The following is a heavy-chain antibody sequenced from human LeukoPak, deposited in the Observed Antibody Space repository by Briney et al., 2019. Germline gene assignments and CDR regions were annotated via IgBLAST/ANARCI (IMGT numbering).Heavy chain of an antibody. CDR1: GFTSSSYS. D-gene: IGHD1-1*01. Sequence: PGGSLRLSCAASGFTSSSYSMNWVRQAPGKGLEWVSSISSSSSYIYYADSVKGRFTISRDNAKNSLYLQMNSLRAEDTAVYYCARYRLEPRTGMFDYWGQGTLVTVSS. CDR2: ISSSSSYI. V-gene: IGHV3-21*01. CDR3: ARYRLEPRTGMFDY. J-gene: IGHJ4*02.